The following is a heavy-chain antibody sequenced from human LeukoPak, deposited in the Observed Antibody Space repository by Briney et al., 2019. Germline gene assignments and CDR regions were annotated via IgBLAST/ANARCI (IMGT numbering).Heavy chain of an antibody. Sequence: SETLSLTCTVSGGSISSDNYYWSWIRQPPGKGLEWIGYIYYSGNTYYNSSLKSRVTISVDTSKNQFSLKLSSVTAADTAVYYCARVARQLVLLNWFDPWGQGTLVTVSS. D-gene: IGHD6-6*01. CDR1: GGSISSDNYY. CDR2: IYYSGNT. V-gene: IGHV4-61*01. CDR3: ARVARQLVLLNWFDP. J-gene: IGHJ5*02.